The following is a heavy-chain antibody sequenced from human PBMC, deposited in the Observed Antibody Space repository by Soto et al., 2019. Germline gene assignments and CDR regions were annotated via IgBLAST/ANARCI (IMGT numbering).Heavy chain of an antibody. D-gene: IGHD3-10*01. V-gene: IGHV1-8*02. Sequence: VKVSCKASGYTFNNYDIHWVRQAPGHGLEWMGWMNPNSGNTGYAQNFRGRVTMTQNTAIGTAYMELSSLRSDDTATYYCTRAYGAETFDFWGQGTRVTVSS. CDR2: MNPNSGNT. J-gene: IGHJ5*01. CDR1: GYTFNNYD. CDR3: TRAYGAETFDF.